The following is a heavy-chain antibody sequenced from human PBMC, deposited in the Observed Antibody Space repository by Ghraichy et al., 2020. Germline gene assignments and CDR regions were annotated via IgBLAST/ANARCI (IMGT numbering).Heavy chain of an antibody. CDR2: ISGSDDST. V-gene: IGHV3-23*01. J-gene: IGHJ4*02. D-gene: IGHD4-23*01. CDR1: GFTFSSYA. Sequence: GGSLRLSCAASGFTFSSYAMSWVRQAPGKGLEWVSTISGSDDSTFYADSVKGRFTISRDNSKNTLYLQMNSLRAEDTAVYYCAKTGGFANFDYWGQGTLVTVSS. CDR3: AKTGGFANFDY.